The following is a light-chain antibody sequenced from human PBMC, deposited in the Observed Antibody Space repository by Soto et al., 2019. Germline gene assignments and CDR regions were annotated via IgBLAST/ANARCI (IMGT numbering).Light chain of an antibody. CDR2: DVS. CDR3: QQYHGFSRT. CDR1: QSISDS. J-gene: IGKJ1*01. Sequence: DIQITQSPSSLSASVGDRVTITCRASQSISDSLAWYQQKPGKAPDLLISDVSKLERGVASRFSGSGSGTEFTLTISSMQPDDLATYYCQQYHGFSRTFGQGTKVDIK. V-gene: IGKV1-5*01.